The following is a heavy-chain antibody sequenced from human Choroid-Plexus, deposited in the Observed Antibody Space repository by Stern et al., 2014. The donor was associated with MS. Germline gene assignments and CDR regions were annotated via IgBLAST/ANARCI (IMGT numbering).Heavy chain of an antibody. Sequence: VQLVESGGGVVQPGRPLRLSCVASGFTFGSCAMHWVRQAPGKGLEWVAGLLYDGSNKYYADSVKGRFPISRDNSQNTLYMQMSSLRPEDTAVYYCAKDRQYLTYFFDHWGQGSLVTVSS. V-gene: IGHV3-30*18. CDR1: GFTFGSCA. J-gene: IGHJ5*02. CDR3: AKDRQYLTYFFDH. CDR2: LLYDGSNK. D-gene: IGHD2/OR15-2a*01.